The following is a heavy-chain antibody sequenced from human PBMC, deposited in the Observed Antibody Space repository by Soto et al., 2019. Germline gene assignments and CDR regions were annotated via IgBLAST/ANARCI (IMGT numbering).Heavy chain of an antibody. J-gene: IGHJ4*02. V-gene: IGHV3-23*01. CDR3: AKDDADYDILTGYYPTYFDY. CDR1: GFTFSSYS. Sequence: GSLRLSCAASGFTFSSYSMSWVRQAPGKGLEWVSAISGSGGSTYYADSVKGRFTISRDNSKNTLYLQMNSLRAEDTAVYYCAKDDADYDILTGYYPTYFDYWGQGTLVTVSS. D-gene: IGHD3-9*01. CDR2: ISGSGGST.